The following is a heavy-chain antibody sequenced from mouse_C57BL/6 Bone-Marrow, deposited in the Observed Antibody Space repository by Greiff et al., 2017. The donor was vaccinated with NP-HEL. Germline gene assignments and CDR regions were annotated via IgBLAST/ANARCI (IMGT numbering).Heavy chain of an antibody. Sequence: EVKLMESGGGLVKPGGSLKLSCAASGFTFSSYTMSWVRQTPEKRLEWVATISGGGGNTYYPDSVKGRFTISRDNAKNTLYLQMSSLRSEDTALYYCARIYYYGSSSAWFAYWGQGTLVTVSA. CDR1: GFTFSSYT. CDR2: ISGGGGNT. J-gene: IGHJ3*01. V-gene: IGHV5-9*01. D-gene: IGHD1-1*01. CDR3: ARIYYYGSSSAWFAY.